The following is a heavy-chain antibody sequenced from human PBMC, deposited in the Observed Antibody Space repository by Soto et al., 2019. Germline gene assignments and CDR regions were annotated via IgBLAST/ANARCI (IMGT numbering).Heavy chain of an antibody. CDR1: GDTFSNYA. CDR2: IIPILGTP. V-gene: IGHV1-69*10. Sequence: SVKVSCKASGDTFSNYAISWVRQAPGQGLEWMGGIIPILGTPSYAQKFQGRVTITADKSTSTAYMELSSLRSEDTAVYYCARERSRYDRSGYYRPDYWGQGTLVTVSS. J-gene: IGHJ4*02. D-gene: IGHD3-22*01. CDR3: ARERSRYDRSGYYRPDY.